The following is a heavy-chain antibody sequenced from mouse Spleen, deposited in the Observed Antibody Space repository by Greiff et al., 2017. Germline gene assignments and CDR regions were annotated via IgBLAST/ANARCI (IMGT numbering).Heavy chain of an antibody. V-gene: IGHV1-39*01. D-gene: IGHD1-1*01. CDR1: GYSFTDYN. CDR2: INPNYGTT. Sequence: EVQLVESGPELVKPGASVKISCKASGYSFTDYNMNWVKQSNGKSLEWIGVINPNYGTTSYNQKFKGKATLTVDQSSSTAYMQLNSLTSEDSAVYYCARSYYGSPHWYFDVWGAGTTVTVSS. CDR3: ARSYYGSPHWYFDV. J-gene: IGHJ1*01.